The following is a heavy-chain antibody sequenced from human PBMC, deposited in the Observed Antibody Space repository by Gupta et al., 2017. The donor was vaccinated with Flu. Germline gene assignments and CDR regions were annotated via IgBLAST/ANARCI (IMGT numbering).Heavy chain of an antibody. Sequence: QVQLQQWGAGLLKPSETLSLTCAVYGGSFSGYYWSWIRQPPGKGLEWIGEINHSGSTNYNPSLKSRVTISVDTSKNQFSLKLSSVTAADTAVYYCARGPVWFLASYFDYWGQGTLVTVSS. CDR3: ARGPVWFLASYFDY. CDR2: INHSGST. J-gene: IGHJ4*02. D-gene: IGHD3-16*01. V-gene: IGHV4-34*01. CDR1: GGSFSGYY.